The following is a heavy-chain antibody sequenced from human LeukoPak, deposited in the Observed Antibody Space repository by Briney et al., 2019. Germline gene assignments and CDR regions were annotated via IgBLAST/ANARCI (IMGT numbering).Heavy chain of an antibody. D-gene: IGHD3-10*01. V-gene: IGHV4-59*08. Sequence: SETLSLTCTVSGGSVSNYYWSWIRQSPGKGLEWIGYIYYTETSYNPSLKSRVTISVDTSKNQFSLKLSSVTAADTAVYYCARLGDYYGSVAWGQGTLVTVSS. CDR1: GGSVSNYY. J-gene: IGHJ4*02. CDR3: ARLGDYYGSVA. CDR2: IYYTET.